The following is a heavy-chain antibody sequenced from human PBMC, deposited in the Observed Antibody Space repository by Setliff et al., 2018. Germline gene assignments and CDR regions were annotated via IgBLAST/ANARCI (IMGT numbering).Heavy chain of an antibody. Sequence: KPSETLSLTCAVSGGSISTYYWSWIRRPAGKGLEWIGRVFVSGSTNYNPSLKSRVTMSVDTSKNQFSLKLTSVTAADTAMYYCARGTSSDWAAWFDPWSQGILVTVSS. CDR3: ARGTSSDWAAWFDP. D-gene: IGHD6-19*01. CDR2: VFVSGST. V-gene: IGHV4-4*07. CDR1: GGSISTYY. J-gene: IGHJ5*02.